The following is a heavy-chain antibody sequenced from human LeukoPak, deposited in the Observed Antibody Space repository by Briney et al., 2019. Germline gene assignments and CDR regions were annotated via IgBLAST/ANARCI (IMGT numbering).Heavy chain of an antibody. CDR1: GDSISGFY. J-gene: IGHJ5*02. V-gene: IGHV4-38-2*02. CDR3: ARDGRSGYEDL. Sequence: SETLSLTCTVSGDSISGFYWSWIRQPPGKGLEWIGSIYHVGGTYYNPSLKSRVTISIDTSKNQFSLKLTSVTAADTAIYYCARDGRSGYEDLWGPGTLVTVSS. D-gene: IGHD5-12*01. CDR2: IYHVGGT.